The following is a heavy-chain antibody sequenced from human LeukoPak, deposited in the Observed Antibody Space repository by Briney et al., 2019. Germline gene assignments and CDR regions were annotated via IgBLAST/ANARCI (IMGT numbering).Heavy chain of an antibody. V-gene: IGHV4-31*03. J-gene: IGHJ4*02. CDR3: ARGSKAAPGTFDY. Sequence: SETLSLTCTVSCGSISSGGYYWSWIRQHPGKGLEWIGYIYYSGSTYYNPSLKSRVTISVDTSKNQFSLKLSSVTAADTAVYYCARGSKAAPGTFDYWGQGTLVTVSS. CDR1: CGSISSGGYY. CDR2: IYYSGST. D-gene: IGHD6-13*01.